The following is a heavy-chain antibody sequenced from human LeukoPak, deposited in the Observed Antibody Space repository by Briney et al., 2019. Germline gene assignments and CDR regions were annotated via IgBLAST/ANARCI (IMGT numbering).Heavy chain of an antibody. CDR3: ARGPRFGELLWHWFDP. D-gene: IGHD3-10*01. Sequence: SETLSLTCTVSGYSISSGHYWGWIRQPPGKGLEWIGSMYHSGSTYYNPPLKSRVTISEDTSKNQSSLKLRSVTAADTAAYYCARGPRFGELLWHWFDPWGQGTLVTVSS. V-gene: IGHV4-38-2*02. J-gene: IGHJ5*02. CDR2: MYHSGST. CDR1: GYSISSGHY.